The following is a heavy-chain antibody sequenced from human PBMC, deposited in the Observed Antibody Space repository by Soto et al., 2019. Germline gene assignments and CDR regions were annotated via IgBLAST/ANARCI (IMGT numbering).Heavy chain of an antibody. CDR3: ASGENGSGTYRYYYGMDF. CDR1: GYTFTSYG. Sequence: GASVKVSCKASGYTFTSYGISWVRQAPGQGLEWMGWISAYNGNTKYAQNFQGRVTMTTDTSTSTAYMEVRSLRSDDTAVYYCASGENGSGTYRYYYGMDFWGQGTTVTVSS. D-gene: IGHD3-10*01. J-gene: IGHJ6*02. V-gene: IGHV1-18*04. CDR2: ISAYNGNT.